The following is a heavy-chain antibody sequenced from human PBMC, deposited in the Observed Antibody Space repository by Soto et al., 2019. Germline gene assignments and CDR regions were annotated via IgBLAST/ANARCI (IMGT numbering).Heavy chain of an antibody. D-gene: IGHD6-19*01. CDR2: IYPGDSDT. CDR3: ARLTGYSSGRYDWFDP. CDR1: GYSFTSYW. V-gene: IGHV5-51*01. J-gene: IGHJ5*02. Sequence: PGESLKISCKGSGYSFTSYWIGWVRQMPGKGLEWMGIIYPGDSDTRYSPSFQGQVTISADKSISTAYLQWSSLKASDTAMYYCARLTGYSSGRYDWFDPWGQGTLVTVSS.